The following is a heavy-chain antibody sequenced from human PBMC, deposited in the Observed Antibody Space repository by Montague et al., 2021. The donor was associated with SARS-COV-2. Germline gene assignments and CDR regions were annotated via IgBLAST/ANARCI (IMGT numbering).Heavy chain of an antibody. CDR1: GGSISSSSYY. V-gene: IGHV4-39*07. J-gene: IGHJ4*02. Sequence: SETLSLTCTVSGGSISSSSYYWGWIRQPPGKGLEWIGSIYYSGSTYYXXXVKRRVTISVDTSKNQFSLRLSSVTAADTAVYYCAREGGWLSRGSYYFDYWGQGALVTGSS. CDR2: IYYSGST. D-gene: IGHD3-22*01. CDR3: AREGGWLSRGSYYFDY.